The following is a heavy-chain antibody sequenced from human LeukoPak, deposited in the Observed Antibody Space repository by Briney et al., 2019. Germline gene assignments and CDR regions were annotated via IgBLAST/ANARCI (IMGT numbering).Heavy chain of an antibody. Sequence: GGSLRLSCAASGFTFSSYSMNWVRQAPGKGLEWVSSISSTSSYIYYVDSVKGRFTISRDNAKNSLYLQMNSLRAEDTAVYYCARDDTYYDSSGYYLDYWGQGTLVTVSS. CDR2: ISSTSSYI. J-gene: IGHJ4*02. V-gene: IGHV3-21*01. CDR3: ARDDTYYDSSGYYLDY. CDR1: GFTFSSYS. D-gene: IGHD3-22*01.